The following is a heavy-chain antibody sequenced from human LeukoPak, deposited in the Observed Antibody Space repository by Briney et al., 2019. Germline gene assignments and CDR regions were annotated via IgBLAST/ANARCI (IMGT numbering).Heavy chain of an antibody. CDR2: IIPIFGTA. CDR3: ARDATLSSPGTNWFDP. Sequence: SVKVSCKASGGTFNSYAISWVRQAPGQGLEWMGGIIPIFGTANYAQKFQGRVTITADESTSTAYMELSSLRSEDTAVYYCARDATLSSPGTNWFDPWGEGTLVTVSS. J-gene: IGHJ5*02. CDR1: GGTFNSYA. D-gene: IGHD1-7*01. V-gene: IGHV1-69*13.